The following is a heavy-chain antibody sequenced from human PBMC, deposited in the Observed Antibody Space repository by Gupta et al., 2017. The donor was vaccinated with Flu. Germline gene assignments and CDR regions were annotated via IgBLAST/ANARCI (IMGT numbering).Heavy chain of an antibody. J-gene: IGHJ4*02. D-gene: IGHD6-13*01. CDR1: GGSISSSSYY. CDR3: ARHIPTGIAAVNFDY. CDR2: IYYSGST. Sequence: QLQLPESGPGLVKPSETPSLTCTVSGGSISSSSYYWGWIRQPPGKGLEWIGSIYYSGSTYYNPSLKIRVTISVDTSKNQFSLKLSSVTAADTAVYYCARHIPTGIAAVNFDYWGQGTLVTVSS. V-gene: IGHV4-39*01.